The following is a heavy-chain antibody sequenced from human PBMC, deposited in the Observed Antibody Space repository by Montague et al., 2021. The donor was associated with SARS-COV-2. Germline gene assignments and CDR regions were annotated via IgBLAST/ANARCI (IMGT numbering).Heavy chain of an antibody. CDR2: IDNDGSST. CDR1: GFTFGSHW. D-gene: IGHD3-3*01. CDR3: ARGVGITIFGDLSLEGDYYYSMDV. V-gene: IGHV3-74*01. J-gene: IGHJ6*02. Sequence: SLRLSCAASGFTFGSHWMHWVRQVPEKGLVWVSRIDNDGSSTNYVDSVKGRFTISRDNAKNTLDLQMNSLRVEDTAVYYCARGVGITIFGDLSLEGDYYYSMDVWGQGTAVTVSS.